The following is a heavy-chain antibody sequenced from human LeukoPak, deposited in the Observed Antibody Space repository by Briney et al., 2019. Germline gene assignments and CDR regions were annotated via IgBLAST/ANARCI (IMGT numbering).Heavy chain of an antibody. D-gene: IGHD6-25*01. CDR2: ISSSGSTI. J-gene: IGHJ6*02. CDR3: TRDRDSRYLRGYYGMDV. V-gene: IGHV3-11*01. CDR1: GFTFSDYY. Sequence: PGGSLRLSCAASGFTFSDYYMSWIRQAPGKGLEWVSYISSSGSTIYYADSVKGRFTISRDNAKNSLYLQMNSLRAEDTAVYYCTRDRDSRYLRGYYGMDVWGQGTTVTVSS.